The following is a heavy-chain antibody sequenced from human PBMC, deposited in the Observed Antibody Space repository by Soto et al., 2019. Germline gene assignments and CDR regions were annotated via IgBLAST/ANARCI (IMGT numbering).Heavy chain of an antibody. J-gene: IGHJ3*02. CDR1: GFTFSSYD. Sequence: EVQLVESGGGLVQPGGSLRLSCAASGFTFSSYDMHWVRQATGKGLEWVSAIGTAGDTYYPGSVKGRFTISRENAKNSLYLQMNSLRAGDTAVYYCARGGYCSSTSCYEEWDAFDIWGQGTMVTVSS. V-gene: IGHV3-13*04. D-gene: IGHD2-2*01. CDR2: IGTAGDT. CDR3: ARGGYCSSTSCYEEWDAFDI.